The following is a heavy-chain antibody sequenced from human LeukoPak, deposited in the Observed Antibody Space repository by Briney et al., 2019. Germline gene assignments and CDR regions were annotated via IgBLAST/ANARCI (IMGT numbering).Heavy chain of an antibody. Sequence: ASVKVSCKAFGYSLPIYGVSWVRQAPGQGLEWMGWISGKNGNTNYDQYYQGRITLTTDTSTSTVYMELRSLRSDDTAVYYCASGREGYNPGDYWGQGTLVTVSS. V-gene: IGHV1-18*01. CDR3: ASGREGYNPGDY. D-gene: IGHD5-24*01. CDR1: GYSLPIYG. J-gene: IGHJ4*02. CDR2: ISGKNGNT.